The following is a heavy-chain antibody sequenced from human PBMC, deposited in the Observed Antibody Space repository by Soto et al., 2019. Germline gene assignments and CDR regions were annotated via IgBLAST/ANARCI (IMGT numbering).Heavy chain of an antibody. D-gene: IGHD5-18*01. CDR3: AANRGYSYEYYFVY. V-gene: IGHV4-34*01. Sequence: SETLSLTCAVYGGSFSGYYWSWIRQPPGKGLEWIGEINHSGSTNYNPSLKSRVTISVDTSKNQFSLKLSSVTAADTAVYYCAANRGYSYEYYFVYWGQGTLVTVSS. J-gene: IGHJ4*02. CDR2: INHSGST. CDR1: GGSFSGYY.